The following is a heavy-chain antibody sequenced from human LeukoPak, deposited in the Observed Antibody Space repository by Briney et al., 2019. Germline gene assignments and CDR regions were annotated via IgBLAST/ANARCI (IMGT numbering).Heavy chain of an antibody. CDR3: ARGSVFMGYASFDF. CDR1: GGSFSGYY. Sequence: SETLSLTCSVYGGSFSGYYWTWIRHSPGKGLEWVAEIVQDGRTNYSPLLESRLTLSVDASKNQFSLKLRSVTAADTAIYFCARGSVFMGYASFDFWGQGVLVTVSS. J-gene: IGHJ4*02. CDR2: IVQDGRT. V-gene: IGHV4-34*12. D-gene: IGHD2-2*01.